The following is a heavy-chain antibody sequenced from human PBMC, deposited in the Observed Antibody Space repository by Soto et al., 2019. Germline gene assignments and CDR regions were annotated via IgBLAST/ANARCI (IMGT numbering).Heavy chain of an antibody. D-gene: IGHD5-12*01. CDR1: GGTFSSYT. Sequence: QVQLVQSGAEVKKPGSSVTVSCKASGGTFSSYTISWVRQAPGQGLEWMGGSMPIFGTANYAQKFQGRVTITADESTITDYVELSSQRSEDTAVDYCARGNHRWLQLWYFDLWRRGTRVTVSS. V-gene: IGHV1-69*12. CDR3: ARGNHRWLQLWYFDL. CDR2: SMPIFGTA. J-gene: IGHJ2*01.